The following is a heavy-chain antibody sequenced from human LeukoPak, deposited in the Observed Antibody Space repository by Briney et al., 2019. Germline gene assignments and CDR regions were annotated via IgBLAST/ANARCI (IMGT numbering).Heavy chain of an antibody. J-gene: IGHJ3*02. CDR1: GFTFSSYS. Sequence: GGSLRLSCAASGFTFSSYSMNWVRQAPGKGLEWVAVISYDGSNKYYADSVKGRFTISRDNSKNTLYLQMNSLRAEDTAVYHCAKGLIYSNRVMNDAFDIWGQGTMVTVSS. D-gene: IGHD6-13*01. V-gene: IGHV3-30*18. CDR3: AKGLIYSNRVMNDAFDI. CDR2: ISYDGSNK.